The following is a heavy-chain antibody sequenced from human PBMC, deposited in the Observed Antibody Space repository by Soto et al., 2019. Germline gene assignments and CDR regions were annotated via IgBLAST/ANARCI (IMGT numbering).Heavy chain of an antibody. V-gene: IGHV3-48*04. D-gene: IGHD2-2*01. J-gene: IGHJ5*02. Sequence: GSLRLSCAASGFTFSSYSMNWVRQAPGKGLEWVSYISSSSSTIYYADSVKGRFTISRDNAKNSLYLQMNSLRAEDTAVYYCARDAHIVVVPAANWFDPWGQGTLVTVSS. CDR2: ISSSSSTI. CDR3: ARDAHIVVVPAANWFDP. CDR1: GFTFSSYS.